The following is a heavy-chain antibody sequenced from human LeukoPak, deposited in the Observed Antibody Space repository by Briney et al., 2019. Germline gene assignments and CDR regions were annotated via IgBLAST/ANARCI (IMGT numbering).Heavy chain of an antibody. Sequence: ASVKVSCKASGYTFTGYYMHWVRQAPGQGLEWMGWINPNSGGTNYEQKFQGRVTMTRDTSISTAYMELSRLRSDDTAVYYCARASGSPVYFDYWGQGTLVTVSS. CDR2: INPNSGGT. D-gene: IGHD1-26*01. CDR1: GYTFTGYY. CDR3: ARASGSPVYFDY. J-gene: IGHJ4*02. V-gene: IGHV1-2*02.